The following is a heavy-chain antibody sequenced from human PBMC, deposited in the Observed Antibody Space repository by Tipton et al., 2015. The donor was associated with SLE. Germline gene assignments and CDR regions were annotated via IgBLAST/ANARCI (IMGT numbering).Heavy chain of an antibody. J-gene: IGHJ2*01. D-gene: IGHD3-16*01. Sequence: TLSLTCTVSGVSISSPGYYWSWIRQPAGKGLEWIGRIYSSANTNYNPSLKSRVTISVDTSKNQVSLNLNSVTAADTAVYYCASLGRRGGNWYFDLWGRGTLVTVSS. CDR3: ASLGRRGGNWYFDL. CDR2: IYSSANT. CDR1: GVSISSPGYY. V-gene: IGHV4-61*02.